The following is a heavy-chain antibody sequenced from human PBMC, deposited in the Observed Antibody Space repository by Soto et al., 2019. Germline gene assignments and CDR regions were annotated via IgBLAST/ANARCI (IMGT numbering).Heavy chain of an antibody. V-gene: IGHV2-26*01. Sequence: GSGPTLVNPTETLTLTCTVSGFSLSNARMGVSWIRQPPGKALEWLAHIFSNDEKYYSTSLKSRLTISKDTSKSKVILTMTNMNLVDTATYYCARIRGPDSYYYGSGSIFPLDYWGQGTLVTVSS. CDR3: ARIRGPDSYYYGSGSIFPLDY. CDR2: IFSNDEK. J-gene: IGHJ4*02. D-gene: IGHD3-10*01. CDR1: GFSLSNARMG.